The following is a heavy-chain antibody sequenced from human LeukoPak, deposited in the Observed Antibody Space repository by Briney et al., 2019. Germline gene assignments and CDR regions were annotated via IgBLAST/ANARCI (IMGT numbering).Heavy chain of an antibody. J-gene: IGHJ4*02. CDR3: AKCSGSYLVDLDY. CDR2: ISWDGDDT. CDR1: GFTFDDYT. V-gene: IGHV3-43*01. D-gene: IGHD1-26*01. Sequence: GGSLRLSCAASGFTFDDYTMHWVRQAPGKGLEWVSLISWDGDDTYYADSVKGRFTISRDNSKNTLYLQMNSLRAEDTAVYYCAKCSGSYLVDLDYWGQGTLVTVSS.